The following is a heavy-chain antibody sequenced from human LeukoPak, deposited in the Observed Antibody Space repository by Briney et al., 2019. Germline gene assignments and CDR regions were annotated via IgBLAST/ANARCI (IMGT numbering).Heavy chain of an antibody. CDR2: IYYSGRT. J-gene: IGHJ6*03. CDR1: GGSISSSSYY. D-gene: IGHD2-2*01. CDR3: ARHSFYCSSTSCWPIYYYYYMDV. Sequence: SETLSLTCTVSGGSISSSSYYWGWIRQPPGKGLEWIGSIYYSGRTYYNPSLKSRVTISVDTSKNQFPLKLSSVTAADTAVYYCARHSFYCSSTSCWPIYYYYYMDVWGKGTTVTVSS. V-gene: IGHV4-39*01.